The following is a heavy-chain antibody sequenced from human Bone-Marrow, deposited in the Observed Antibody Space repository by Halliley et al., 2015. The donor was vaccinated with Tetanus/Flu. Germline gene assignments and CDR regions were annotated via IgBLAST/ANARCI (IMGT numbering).Heavy chain of an antibody. D-gene: IGHD2-2*01. Sequence: HRSKWNKDYAVSVRSRITITPDTSKNQFSLQLNSVTPEDTAVYYCARVYCPSSTTCSPGGYFDPWGQGTLVTLSS. CDR3: ARVYCPSSTTCSPGGYFDP. CDR2: HRSKWNK. V-gene: IGHV6-1*01. J-gene: IGHJ5*02.